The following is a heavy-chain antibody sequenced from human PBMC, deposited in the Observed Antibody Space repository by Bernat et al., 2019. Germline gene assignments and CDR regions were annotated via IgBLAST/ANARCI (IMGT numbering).Heavy chain of an antibody. CDR2: ISSSSSYT. CDR1: GFTFSDYY. D-gene: IGHD6-19*01. CDR3: ARVAVAGTLYY. Sequence: QVQLVESGGGLVKPGGSLRLSCAASGFTFSDYYMSWIRQAPGKGLEWVSYISSSSSYTNYADSVKGRFTISRDNAKNSLYLQMNSLRAEYTAVYYCARVAVAGTLYYWGQGTLVTVSS. J-gene: IGHJ4*02. V-gene: IGHV3-11*06.